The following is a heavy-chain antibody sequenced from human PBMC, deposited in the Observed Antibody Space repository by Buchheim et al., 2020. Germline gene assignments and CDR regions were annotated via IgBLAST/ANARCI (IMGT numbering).Heavy chain of an antibody. CDR2: ISSSSSTI. D-gene: IGHD3-10*01. J-gene: IGHJ6*02. CDR3: ARDLGENGYHYYGMDV. Sequence: EVQLVESGGGLVQPGGSLRLSCAASGFTFSSYSMNWVRQAPGKGLEWVSYISSSSSTIYYADSVKGRFTISRDNAKNSLYLQMNSLRAEDTAVYYCARDLGENGYHYYGMDVWGQGTT. V-gene: IGHV3-48*04. CDR1: GFTFSSYS.